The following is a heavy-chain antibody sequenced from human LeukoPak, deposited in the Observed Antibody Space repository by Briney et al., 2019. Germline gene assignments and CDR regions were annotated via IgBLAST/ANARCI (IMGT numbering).Heavy chain of an antibody. CDR2: IYYSGNT. CDR3: TRHEEEDGYNAKPFDF. D-gene: IGHD5-24*01. Sequence: SETLSLTCTVSGGSISNSNYYWGWVRQPPGKGLEWIGTIYYSGNTYYTPSLKSRVTISVDTSKNQFSLRLSSVTAADTAVYFCTRHEEEDGYNAKPFDFWGQGTLVTVSS. V-gene: IGHV4-39*01. J-gene: IGHJ4*02. CDR1: GGSISNSNYY.